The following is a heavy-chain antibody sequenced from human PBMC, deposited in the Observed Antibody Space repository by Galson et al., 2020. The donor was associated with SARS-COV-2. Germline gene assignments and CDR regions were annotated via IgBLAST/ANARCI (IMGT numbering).Heavy chain of an antibody. J-gene: IGHJ6*03. CDR2: IIPNIGTA. Sequence: SVKVSCKASGCTFSSYAISWVRQAPGQGLEWMGGIIPNIGTANYAQKFQGRVTITTDKSTSTAYMELSSLRSEDTAVYYCARGSQSVRYCSSTSWLYYYYYYMDVGGEGTSVTVSS. V-gene: IGHV1-69*05. D-gene: IGHD2-2*01. CDR1: GCTFSSYA. CDR3: ARGSQSVRYCSSTSWLYYYYYYMDV.